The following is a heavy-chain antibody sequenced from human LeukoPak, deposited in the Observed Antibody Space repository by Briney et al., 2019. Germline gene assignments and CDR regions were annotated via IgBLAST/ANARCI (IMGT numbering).Heavy chain of an antibody. CDR1: GFTFSSYA. CDR3: ASYAVDY. V-gene: IGHV3-30-3*01. J-gene: IGHJ4*02. CDR2: ISYDGSNK. Sequence: GGSLRLSCAASGFTFSSYAMHWVRQAPGKGLEWVAVISYDGSNKYYAEYVKGRFTISRDNSKNTLYLQMNSLRTEDTAVYYCASYAVDYWGQGTLVTVSS. D-gene: IGHD2-2*01.